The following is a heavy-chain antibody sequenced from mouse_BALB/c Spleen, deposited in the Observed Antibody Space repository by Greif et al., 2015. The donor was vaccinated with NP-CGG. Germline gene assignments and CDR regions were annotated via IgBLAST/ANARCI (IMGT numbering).Heavy chain of an antibody. Sequence: QVQLQQSGAELVRPGVSVTLSCKASGYTFTDYEMHWVKQTPVHGLEWIGAIDPETGGTAYNQKFKGKATLTADKSSSTAYMELRSLTSEDSAVYYCTRWDYGSSYAMDYWGQGTSVTVSS. J-gene: IGHJ4*01. D-gene: IGHD1-1*01. CDR1: GYTFTDYE. CDR2: IDPETGGT. CDR3: TRWDYGSSYAMDY. V-gene: IGHV1-15*01.